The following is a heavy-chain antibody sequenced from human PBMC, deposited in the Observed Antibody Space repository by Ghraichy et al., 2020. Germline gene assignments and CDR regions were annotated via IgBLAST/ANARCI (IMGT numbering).Heavy chain of an antibody. Sequence: SETLSLTCTVSGGSISSYYWSWIRQPPGKGLEWIGYIYYSGSTNYNPSLKSRVTISVDTSKNQFSLKLSSVTAADTAVYYCARLQGIAAAGGDFDYWGQGTLVTVSS. CDR2: IYYSGST. V-gene: IGHV4-59*01. D-gene: IGHD6-13*01. CDR3: ARLQGIAAAGGDFDY. J-gene: IGHJ4*02. CDR1: GGSISSYY.